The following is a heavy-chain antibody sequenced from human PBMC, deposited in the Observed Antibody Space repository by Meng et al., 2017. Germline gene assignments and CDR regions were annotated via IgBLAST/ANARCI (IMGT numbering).Heavy chain of an antibody. CDR1: GYTFTGYY. CDR2: INPNSGGT. V-gene: IGHV1-2*02. Sequence: QVQLVQSGAEVKKPGASVKVSCKASGYTFTGYYMHWVRQAPGQGLEWMGWINPNSGGTNYAQKFQGRVTMTRDTSISTAYMELSRLRSDDTAVYYCARDSDSSSWYDYFGYWGRGTLVTVSS. CDR3: ARDSDSSSWYDYFGY. J-gene: IGHJ4*02. D-gene: IGHD6-13*01.